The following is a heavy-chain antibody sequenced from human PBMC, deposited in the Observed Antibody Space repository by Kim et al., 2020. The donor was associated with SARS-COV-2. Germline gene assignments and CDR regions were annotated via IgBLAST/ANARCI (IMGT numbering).Heavy chain of an antibody. CDR3: AKEKGSSDWYFDWFDP. Sequence: SGEGRFTMSRHHSKNRLHLQMSSLRAEDTAVYYCAKEKGSSDWYFDWFDPWGQGTLVTVSS. D-gene: IGHD6-19*01. J-gene: IGHJ5*02. V-gene: IGHV3-23*01.